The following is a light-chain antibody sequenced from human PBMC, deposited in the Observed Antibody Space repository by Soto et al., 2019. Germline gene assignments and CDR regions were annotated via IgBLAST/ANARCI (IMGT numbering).Light chain of an antibody. CDR1: SGYGNYK. CDR3: GADHGSGSNFVVV. Sequence: QPVLTQPPSASASLGASVTLTCTLSSGYGNYKVDWYQQRPGKGTRFVMRVGTGGIVGSKGDGIPDRFSVLGSGLNRYLTIKNIQEEDESDYHCGADHGSGSNFVVVFGGGTKVTVL. J-gene: IGLJ2*01. V-gene: IGLV9-49*01. CDR2: VGTGGIVG.